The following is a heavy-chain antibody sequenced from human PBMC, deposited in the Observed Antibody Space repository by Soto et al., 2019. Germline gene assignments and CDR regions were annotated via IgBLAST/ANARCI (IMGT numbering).Heavy chain of an antibody. CDR2: IYYRGST. Sequence: QVQLQESGPGLVKPSETLSLTCTVSSGSISGYYWSWIRQPPGKGLEWIGYIYYRGSTNYNPSLRGRVTISVDTSKNQFSLKLSSVTAADTAVYYCARAAFSGSTAVPFDSWGQGTLVTVSS. J-gene: IGHJ4*02. CDR3: ARAAFSGSTAVPFDS. CDR1: SGSISGYY. D-gene: IGHD3-10*01. V-gene: IGHV4-59*01.